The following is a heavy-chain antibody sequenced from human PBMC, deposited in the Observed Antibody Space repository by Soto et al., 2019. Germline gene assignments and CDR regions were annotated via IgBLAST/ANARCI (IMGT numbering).Heavy chain of an antibody. V-gene: IGHV3-23*01. J-gene: IGHJ5*02. Sequence: XGSLIVSCAASGGTFSSYAMSWVRQAPGKGLEWVSAISGSGGSTYYADSVKGRFTISRDNSKNTLYLQMNSLRAEDTAVYYCAKNSDYTSDNWFEPWGQGTLVTVS. CDR1: GGTFSSYA. CDR3: AKNSDYTSDNWFEP. D-gene: IGHD4-4*01. CDR2: ISGSGGST.